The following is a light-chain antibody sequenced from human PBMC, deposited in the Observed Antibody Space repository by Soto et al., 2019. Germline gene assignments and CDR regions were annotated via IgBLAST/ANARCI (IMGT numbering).Light chain of an antibody. CDR1: PSVLSSSNSKNY. CDR2: WAS. V-gene: IGKV4-1*01. CDR3: QQYYSTPYT. J-gene: IGKJ2*01. Sequence: DFVMTQTPDSLAVSLGERATINCKSSPSVLSSSNSKNYLAWYQQKPGQPPRLLIYWASTRNSGVPDRFGGSGSGTDFTLTISSLQTEDVAVYYCQQYYSTPYTFGQGTKLEIK.